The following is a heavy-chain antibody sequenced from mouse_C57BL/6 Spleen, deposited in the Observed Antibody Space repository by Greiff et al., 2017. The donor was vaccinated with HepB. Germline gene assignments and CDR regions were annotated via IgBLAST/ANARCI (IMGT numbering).Heavy chain of an antibody. V-gene: IGHV1-50*01. CDR2: IDPSDSYT. D-gene: IGHD6-1*01. Sequence: QVQLQQPGAELVKPGASVKLSCKASGYTFTSYWMQWVKQRPGQGLEWIGEIDPSDSYTNYNQKFKGKATLTVDTSSSTAYMQLSSLTSEDSAVYYCANRYWYFDVWGTGTTVTVSS. CDR1: GYTFTSYW. CDR3: ANRYWYFDV. J-gene: IGHJ1*03.